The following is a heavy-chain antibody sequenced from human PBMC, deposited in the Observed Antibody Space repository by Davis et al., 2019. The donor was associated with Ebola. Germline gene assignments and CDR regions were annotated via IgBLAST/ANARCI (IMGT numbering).Heavy chain of an antibody. CDR2: IYYSGST. D-gene: IGHD6-13*01. CDR3: ARGHSSSWYYFDY. Sequence: SETLSLTCTVSGGSMSTYYWSWIRQPPGKGLEWIGYIYYSGSTYYTPSLKSRVTISLDTSKNQFSLKLSSVTAADTAVYYCARGHSSSWYYFDYWGQGSLVSVSS. V-gene: IGHV4-59*01. J-gene: IGHJ4*02. CDR1: GGSMSTYY.